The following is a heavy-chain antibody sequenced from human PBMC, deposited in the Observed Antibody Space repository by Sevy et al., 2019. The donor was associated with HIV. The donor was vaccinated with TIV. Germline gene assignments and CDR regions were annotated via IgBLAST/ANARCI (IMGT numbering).Heavy chain of an antibody. J-gene: IGHJ4*02. D-gene: IGHD6-13*01. CDR3: ARDPAIAAAVMFDN. CDR2: ISSSSKYI. CDR1: GFIFSSYS. Sequence: GGSLRLSCAASGFIFSSYSINWVRQAPGKGLEWVSSISSSSKYIYYADSVKGRFTISRDNAKNSLYLQMNSLRAEDTAVYYCARDPAIAAAVMFDNWGQGTLVTVSS. V-gene: IGHV3-21*01.